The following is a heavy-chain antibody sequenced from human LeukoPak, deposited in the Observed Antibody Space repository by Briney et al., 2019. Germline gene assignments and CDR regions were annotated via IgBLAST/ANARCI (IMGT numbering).Heavy chain of an antibody. V-gene: IGHV3-7*03. CDR1: GFTFSSYS. D-gene: IGHD1-26*01. J-gene: IGHJ4*02. Sequence: PGGSLRLSCAASGFTFSSYSMNWVRQAPGKGLEWVANIKQDGSEKYYVDSVKGRFTISRDNAKNSLYLQMNSLRAEDTAVYYCARSIVGAPFDYLGQGTLVTVSS. CDR3: ARSIVGAPFDY. CDR2: IKQDGSEK.